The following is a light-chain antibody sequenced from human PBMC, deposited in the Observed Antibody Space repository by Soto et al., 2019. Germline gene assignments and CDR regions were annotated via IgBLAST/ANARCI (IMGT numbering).Light chain of an antibody. CDR1: QSVRSS. CDR3: QQYDNWPG. V-gene: IGKV3-15*01. Sequence: EIVMTQSPATLSVSPGEGVTLSCRASQSVRSSLAWYQQKPGQAPRLLIYGASTRATGIPARFSGSGSGTDFTLTITSLQSEDFAVYYCQQYDNWPGFGPGIKVEIK. CDR2: GAS. J-gene: IGKJ3*01.